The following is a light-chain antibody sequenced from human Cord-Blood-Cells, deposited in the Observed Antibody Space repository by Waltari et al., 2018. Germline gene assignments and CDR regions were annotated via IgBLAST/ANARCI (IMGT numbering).Light chain of an antibody. CDR3: SSYAGSNTCV. CDR2: EVS. CDR1: SSDVGGYNY. V-gene: IGLV2-8*01. Sequence: QSALTQPPSASGSPGQSVTISCTGTSSDVGGYNYVSWYQQHPGKAPKLMIYEVSKRPSGVPDRFSGSKSGNTASLTVSGLQAEYEADYYCSSYAGSNTCVFGGGTKLTVL. J-gene: IGLJ3*02.